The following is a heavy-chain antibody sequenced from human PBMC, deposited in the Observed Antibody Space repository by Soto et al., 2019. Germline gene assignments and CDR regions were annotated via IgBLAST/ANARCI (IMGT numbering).Heavy chain of an antibody. J-gene: IGHJ5*02. CDR2: INHSGST. V-gene: IGHV4-34*01. Sequence: PSETLSLTCAVYGGSFSGYYWSWIRQPPGKGLEWIGEINHSGSTNYNPSLKSRVTISVDTSKNQFSLKLSSVTAADTAVYYCARDAVTTSGSWFDPWGQGTLVTVSS. D-gene: IGHD4-4*01. CDR1: GGSFSGYY. CDR3: ARDAVTTSGSWFDP.